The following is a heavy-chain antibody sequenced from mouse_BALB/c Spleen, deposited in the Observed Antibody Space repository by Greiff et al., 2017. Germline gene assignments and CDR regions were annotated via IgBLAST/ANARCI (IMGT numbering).Heavy chain of an antibody. CDR1: GFTFTDYY. CDR2: IRNKANGYTT. CDR3: ARDIGPGYYWFAY. V-gene: IGHV7-3*02. Sequence: EVKLMESGGGLVQPGGSLRLSCATSGFTFTDYYMSWVRQPPGKALEWLGFIRNKANGYTTEYSASVKGRFTISRDNSQSILYLQMNTLRAEDSATYYCARDIGPGYYWFAYWGQGTLVTVSA. D-gene: IGHD2-3*01. J-gene: IGHJ3*01.